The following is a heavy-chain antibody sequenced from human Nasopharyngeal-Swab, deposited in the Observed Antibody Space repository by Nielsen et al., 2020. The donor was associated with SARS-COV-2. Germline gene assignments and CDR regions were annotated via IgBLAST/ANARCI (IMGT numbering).Heavy chain of an antibody. CDR2: INPNSGGT. CDR3: ARDGLDFGVVIMGDDWYYGMDV. J-gene: IGHJ6*02. Sequence: ASVKVSCKASGYTFTGYYMHWVRQAPGQGLEWMGRINPNSGGTNYAQKLQGRVTMTTDTSTSTAYMELRSLRSDDTAVYYCARDGLDFGVVIMGDDWYYGMDVWGQGTTVTVSS. CDR1: GYTFTGYY. D-gene: IGHD3-3*01. V-gene: IGHV1-2*06.